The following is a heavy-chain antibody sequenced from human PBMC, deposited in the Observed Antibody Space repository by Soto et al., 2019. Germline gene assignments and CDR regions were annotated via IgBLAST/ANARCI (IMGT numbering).Heavy chain of an antibody. Sequence: QVTLKESGPVLVKPTETLTLTCTVSGFSLSNARMGVSWIRQPPGKALEWLAHIFSNDEKSYSTSLKSRLTISKDTSKSQVVLTMTNMDPVDTATYYCARIRRDGYNYVVNCYFDLWGRGTLVTVSS. J-gene: IGHJ2*01. CDR3: ARIRRDGYNYVVNCYFDL. CDR2: IFSNDEK. CDR1: GFSLSNARMG. D-gene: IGHD5-12*01. V-gene: IGHV2-26*01.